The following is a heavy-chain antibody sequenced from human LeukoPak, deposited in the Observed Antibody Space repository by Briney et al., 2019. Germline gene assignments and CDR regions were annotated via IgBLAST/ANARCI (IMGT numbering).Heavy chain of an antibody. CDR2: IYPGDSDT. J-gene: IGHJ6*03. Sequence: GESLKISCKGSGYSFTNYWIGWVRQMPGKGLEWMGIIYPGDSDTRYSPSFQGQVTISADKSISTAYLQWSSLKASDTAMYYCARAPTNYYYYMDVWGKGTTVTVSS. V-gene: IGHV5-51*01. CDR1: GYSFTNYW. CDR3: ARAPTNYYYYMDV.